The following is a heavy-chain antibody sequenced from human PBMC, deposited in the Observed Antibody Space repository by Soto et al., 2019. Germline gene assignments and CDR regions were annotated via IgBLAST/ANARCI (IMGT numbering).Heavy chain of an antibody. Sequence: PGGSLRLSGAASGFTFSSYGMHWVRQAPGKGLVWGARINSDGSSTSYADSVKGRFTISRDNAKNTLYLQMNSLSAEDRVVYYCARDTVLNDFWSGYQDDYYYDGMDVWGQGT. CDR1: GFTFSSYG. CDR2: INSDGSST. D-gene: IGHD3-3*01. CDR3: ARDTVLNDFWSGYQDDYYYDGMDV. J-gene: IGHJ6*02. V-gene: IGHV3-74*01.